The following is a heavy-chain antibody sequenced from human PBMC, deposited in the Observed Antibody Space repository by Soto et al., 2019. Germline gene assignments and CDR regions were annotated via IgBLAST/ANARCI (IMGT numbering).Heavy chain of an antibody. Sequence: EVQLVESGGGLVQPGRSLRLSCAASGFTFDDYAMHWVRQAPGKGLEWVSGISWNSGSIGYADSVKGRFTISRDNAKNSLYLQMNSLRAEDTALYYCAKDAGDGYNLDGLSPYYFDYWGQGTLVTVSS. CDR1: GFTFDDYA. CDR3: AKDAGDGYNLDGLSPYYFDY. V-gene: IGHV3-9*01. J-gene: IGHJ4*02. CDR2: ISWNSGSI. D-gene: IGHD5-12*01.